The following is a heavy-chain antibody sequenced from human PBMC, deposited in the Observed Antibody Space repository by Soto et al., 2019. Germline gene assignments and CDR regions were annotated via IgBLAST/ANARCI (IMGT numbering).Heavy chain of an antibody. V-gene: IGHV3-48*01. Sequence: EVQLVESGGGLVQPGGSLRLSCAASGFTFSSYSMNWVRQAPGKGLEWVSYISSSSSTIYYADSVKGRFTISRDNXKNSLYLQMNSLRAEDTAVYYCARGVEPTGKIIDYWGQGTLVTVSS. J-gene: IGHJ4*02. CDR1: GFTFSSYS. CDR3: ARGVEPTGKIIDY. CDR2: ISSSSSTI. D-gene: IGHD6-13*01.